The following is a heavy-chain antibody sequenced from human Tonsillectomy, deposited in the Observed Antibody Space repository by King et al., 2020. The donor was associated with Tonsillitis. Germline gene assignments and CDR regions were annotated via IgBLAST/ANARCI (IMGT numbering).Heavy chain of an antibody. CDR3: ARLGTLVRGVIDYYYGMDV. J-gene: IGHJ6*02. CDR2: IYPGDSDT. CDR1: GYSFTRNW. D-gene: IGHD3-10*01. V-gene: IGHV5-51*01. Sequence: VQLVESGAEVKKPGESLKISCKGSGYSFTRNWIGWVRQMPGKGLEWMGIIYPGDSDTRYSPSFQGQVTIPADKSISTAYLQWSSLKASDTAMYYCARLGTLVRGVIDYYYGMDVWGQGTTVTVSS.